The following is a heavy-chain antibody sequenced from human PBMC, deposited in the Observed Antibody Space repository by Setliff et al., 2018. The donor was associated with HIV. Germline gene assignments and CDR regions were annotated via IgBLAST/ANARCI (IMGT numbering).Heavy chain of an antibody. D-gene: IGHD2-21*02. CDR1: GDSISSDFY. V-gene: IGHV4-38-2*02. J-gene: IGHJ3*01. Sequence: PSETLSLTCTVSGDSISSDFYWGWIRQPPGKGPEWIASIYHSGNTYYMPSLQSRVTISVDMSKNQFSLKLNSVTAADTAVYYCARGEACGGGCHYAFELWGRGTMVT. CDR2: IYHSGNT. CDR3: ARGEACGGGCHYAFEL.